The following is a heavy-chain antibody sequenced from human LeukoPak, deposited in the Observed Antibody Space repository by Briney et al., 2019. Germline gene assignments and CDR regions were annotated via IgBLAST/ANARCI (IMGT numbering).Heavy chain of an antibody. Sequence: QPGGSLRLSCAASGXTFSGYWMYWVRQAPGKGLVWVSLNNSDGSSTNYAVSVKGPFTISRDNAKNTLYLQVKRLRADDSAVYYCARHLGTYSDHWGQGTLVTVSS. D-gene: IGHD7-27*01. J-gene: IGHJ4*02. CDR2: NNSDGSST. CDR3: ARHLGTYSDH. V-gene: IGHV3-74*01. CDR1: GXTFSGYW.